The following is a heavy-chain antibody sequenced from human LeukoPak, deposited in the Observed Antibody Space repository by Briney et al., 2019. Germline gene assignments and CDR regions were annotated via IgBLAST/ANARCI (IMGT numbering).Heavy chain of an antibody. CDR2: IYTSGST. V-gene: IGHV4-61*02. CDR1: GGSISSGSYY. CDR3: ARPVLYYDFWSGYY. D-gene: IGHD3-3*01. Sequence: SETLSLTCTVSGGSISSGSYYWSWIRQPAGKGLEWIGRIYTSGSTNYNPSLKSRVTISVDTSKNQFSLKLSSVTAADTAVYYCARPVLYYDFWSGYYWGQGTLVTVSS. J-gene: IGHJ4*02.